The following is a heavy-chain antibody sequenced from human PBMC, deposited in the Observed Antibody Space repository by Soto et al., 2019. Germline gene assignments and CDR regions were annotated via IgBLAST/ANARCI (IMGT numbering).Heavy chain of an antibody. V-gene: IGHV4-4*02. Sequence: PSETLSLTCAVSGGSISSSNWWSWVRQPPGKGLEWIGEIYHSGSTNYNPSLKSRVTISVDKSKNQFSLKLSSVTAADTAVYYCARGGDDFWSGYYTRATRYYGMDVWGQGTTVTVSS. D-gene: IGHD3-3*01. J-gene: IGHJ6*02. CDR2: IYHSGST. CDR3: ARGGDDFWSGYYTRATRYYGMDV. CDR1: GGSISSSNW.